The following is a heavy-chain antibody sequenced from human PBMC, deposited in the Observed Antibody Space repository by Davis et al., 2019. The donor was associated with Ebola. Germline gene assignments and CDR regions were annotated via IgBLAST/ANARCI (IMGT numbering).Heavy chain of an antibody. V-gene: IGHV3-7*01. CDR1: GFTFSTDW. J-gene: IGHJ4*02. CDR3: ATPFY. CDR2: IKQDGSER. Sequence: PGGSLRLSCAASGFTFSTDWMSWVRQAPGKGLEWVANIKQDGSERYYVDSVKGRFTISRDNAKNSLYLQMNSLRAEDTAVYYCATPFYWGQGTLVTVSS.